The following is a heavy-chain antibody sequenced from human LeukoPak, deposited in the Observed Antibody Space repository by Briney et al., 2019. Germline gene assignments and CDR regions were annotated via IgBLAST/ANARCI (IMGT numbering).Heavy chain of an antibody. D-gene: IGHD6-19*01. J-gene: IGHJ3*02. Sequence: SETLSLTCTVSGGSLSSSSYYWGWIRQPPGKGLVWLGSIYYSRSTYYNPSVKSRVTISVHTSKIQFSLKLSSVTAADTAVYYCQGYSSGWSVFGYAFDIWGQGTMVTVSS. CDR3: QGYSSGWSVFGYAFDI. CDR2: IYYSRST. CDR1: GGSLSSSSYY. V-gene: IGHV4-39*03.